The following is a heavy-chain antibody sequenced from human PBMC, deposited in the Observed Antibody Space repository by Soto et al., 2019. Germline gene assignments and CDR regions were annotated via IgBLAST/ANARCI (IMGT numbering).Heavy chain of an antibody. J-gene: IGHJ6*02. CDR2: INPNSGGT. D-gene: IGHD6-25*01. V-gene: IGHV1-2*04. CDR3: ARDAATAPDYYYYYGMDV. Sequence: QVQLVQSGAEVKKPGASVKVSCKASGYTFTGYYMHWVRQAPGQGLEWMGWINPNSGGTNYAQKFQGWVTMTRDTYISTAYMELSRLRSDDTAVYYCARDAATAPDYYYYYGMDVWGQGTTVTVSS. CDR1: GYTFTGYY.